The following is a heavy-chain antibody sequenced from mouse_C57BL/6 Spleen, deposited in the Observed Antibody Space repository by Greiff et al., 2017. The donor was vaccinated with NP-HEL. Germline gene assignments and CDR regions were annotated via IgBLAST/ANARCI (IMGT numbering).Heavy chain of an antibody. CDR1: GYTFTSYW. CDR2: IHPNSGST. J-gene: IGHJ4*01. CDR3: AREDYYGSSYAMDY. V-gene: IGHV1-64*01. D-gene: IGHD1-1*01. Sequence: QVQLQQPGAELVKPGASVKLSCKASGYTFTSYWMHWVKQRPGRGLEWIGMIHPNSGSTNYNEKFKSKATLTVDKSSSTAYMQLSSLTSEDSAVYYCAREDYYGSSYAMDYWGQGTSVTVSS.